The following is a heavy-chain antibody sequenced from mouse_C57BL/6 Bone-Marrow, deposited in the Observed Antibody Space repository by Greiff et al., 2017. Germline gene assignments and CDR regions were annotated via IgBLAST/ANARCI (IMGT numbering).Heavy chain of an antibody. V-gene: IGHV1-81*01. J-gene: IGHJ2*01. CDR3: ARGELLRLNYFDY. Sequence: QVQLQQSGAELARPGASVKLSCKASGYTFTSYGISWVKQRTGQGLEWIGEIYPRSGNTYYTEKFKGKATLTADKSSSTAYMELRSLTSEDSAVYFCARGELLRLNYFDYWGQGTTLTVSS. CDR2: IYPRSGNT. D-gene: IGHD1-1*01. CDR1: GYTFTSYG.